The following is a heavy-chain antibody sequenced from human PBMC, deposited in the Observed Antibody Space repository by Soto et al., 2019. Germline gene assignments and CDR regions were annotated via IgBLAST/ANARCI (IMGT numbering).Heavy chain of an antibody. J-gene: IGHJ5*02. V-gene: IGHV4-30-2*01. CDR1: VGSISSGGYS. CDR3: VRHITGDYTNWFDP. D-gene: IGHD4-17*01. Sequence: SETLSLTCAVSVGSISSGGYSWSWMRQPPGKGLEWIGYIYHSGSTYYNPSLKSRVTISVDRSKNQFSLKLSSVTAADTAVYYCVRHITGDYTNWFDPWGQGTLVTVS. CDR2: IYHSGST.